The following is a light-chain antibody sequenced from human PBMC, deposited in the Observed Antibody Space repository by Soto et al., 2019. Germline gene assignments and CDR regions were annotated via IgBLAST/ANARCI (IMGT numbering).Light chain of an antibody. CDR3: SSYTSSSTRVV. V-gene: IGLV2-14*01. CDR1: SSDVGGYNY. Sequence: QSALTQPASVSGSPGQSITISCTGTSSDVGGYNYVSWYQQHPGKAPKLMIYEVSNRPSGVSNRFSGSKSGNTASLTISGLQAEDEADYYCSSYTSSSTRVVFGGGTKPTV. CDR2: EVS. J-gene: IGLJ2*01.